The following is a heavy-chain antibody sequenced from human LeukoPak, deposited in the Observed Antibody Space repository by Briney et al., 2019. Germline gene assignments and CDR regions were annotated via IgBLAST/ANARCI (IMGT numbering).Heavy chain of an antibody. CDR3: ARGSYYDQGYYYYYGMDV. D-gene: IGHD3-3*01. V-gene: IGHV1-69*01. J-gene: IGHJ6*02. Sequence: SVKVSCKASGGTFSRYAISWVRQAPGQGLEWMGGIIPIFGTANYAQKLQGRVMITADESTSTAYMELSSLRSEDTAVYYCARGSYYDQGYYYYYGMDVWGQGTTVTVSS. CDR2: IIPIFGTA. CDR1: GGTFSRYA.